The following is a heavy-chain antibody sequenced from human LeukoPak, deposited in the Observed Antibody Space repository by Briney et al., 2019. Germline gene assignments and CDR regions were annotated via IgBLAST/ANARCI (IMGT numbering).Heavy chain of an antibody. CDR3: ARAGDIVVVPAAPGAFDI. Sequence: GRSLRLSCAASGFTFSSYGMHWVRQAPGKGLEWVAVIWYGGSNKYYADSVKGRFTISRDNSKNTLYLQMNSLRAEDTAVYYCARAGDIVVVPAAPGAFDIWGQGTMVTVSS. CDR1: GFTFSSYG. J-gene: IGHJ3*02. D-gene: IGHD2-2*01. CDR2: IWYGGSNK. V-gene: IGHV3-33*08.